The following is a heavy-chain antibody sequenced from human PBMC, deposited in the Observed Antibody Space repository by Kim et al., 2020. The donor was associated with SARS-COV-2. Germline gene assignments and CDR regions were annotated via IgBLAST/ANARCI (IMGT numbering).Heavy chain of an antibody. V-gene: IGHV1-2*02. J-gene: IGHJ4*02. CDR2: INPNSGAT. CDR1: GYTFSNLY. Sequence: ASVKVSCKTSGYTFSNLYVHWVRQAPGLGLEWMGWINPNSGATNYAPRFQGRVTMTRHTSISTAYMELNRLRSDDTAMHDCARSGLDSWGQGTLVTVSS. CDR3: ARSGLDS.